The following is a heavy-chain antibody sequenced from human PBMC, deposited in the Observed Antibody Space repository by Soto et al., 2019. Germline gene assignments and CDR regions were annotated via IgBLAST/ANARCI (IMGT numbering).Heavy chain of an antibody. CDR3: AADPTVDDAFDI. CDR2: IVVGSGNT. CDR1: GFTFTSSA. J-gene: IGHJ3*02. V-gene: IGHV1-58*01. Sequence: QMQLVQSGPEVKKPGPSVKVSCKASGFTFTSSAVQWVRQARGQRLEWIGWIVVGSGNTNYAQKFQESVTITRDMSTSIAYMELSSLRSEDTAVYYCAADPTVDDAFDIWGQGTMVTVSS. D-gene: IGHD5-12*01.